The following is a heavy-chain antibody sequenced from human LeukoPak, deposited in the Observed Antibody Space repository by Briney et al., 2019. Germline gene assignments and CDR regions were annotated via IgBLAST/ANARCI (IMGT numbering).Heavy chain of an antibody. CDR2: IKQDGSEK. V-gene: IGHV3-7*01. J-gene: IGHJ4*02. CDR3: AREYHEYVTTSGIDY. CDR1: GFTFSRYW. D-gene: IGHD3-16*01. Sequence: GGSLRLSCAASGFTFSRYWMSWVRQAPGKGLEWVANIKQDGSEKYYVDSVKGRFTISRDNAKNSLYLQMNSLRAEDTAVYYCAREYHEYVTTSGIDYWGQGTLVTVSS.